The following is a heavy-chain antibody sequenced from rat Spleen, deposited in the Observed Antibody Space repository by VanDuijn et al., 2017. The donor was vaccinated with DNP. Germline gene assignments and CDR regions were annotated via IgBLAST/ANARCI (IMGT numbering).Heavy chain of an antibody. J-gene: IGHJ2*01. CDR3: TREEPRVLSFFSSLFDY. CDR2: ISSGGSS. V-gene: IGHV2S8*01. D-gene: IGHD1-8*01. Sequence: QVQLEESGPGLLQPSQTLSLTCTVSGFSLTKYGISWVRQPPGKGLEWIAAISSGGSSYFNSALKSRLSVSRDTSRSQAFLQMNSLQTEDTAIYFCTREEPRVLSFFSSLFDYWGHGVMVTVSS. CDR1: GFSLTKYG.